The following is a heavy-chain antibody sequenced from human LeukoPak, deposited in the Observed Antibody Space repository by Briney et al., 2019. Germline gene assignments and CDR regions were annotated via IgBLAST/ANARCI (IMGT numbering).Heavy chain of an antibody. CDR3: ARIGYSSSSFDY. V-gene: IGHV3-7*01. D-gene: IGHD6-6*01. Sequence: AGSLRLSCVASGFTFSSYWMSWVRQVPGKGLEWVANIKQDGSHIYYVDSLKGRFTISRDNAKNSLYLQMNSLRVEDTAVYYCARIGYSSSSFDYWGQGTLVTVSS. CDR2: IKQDGSHI. J-gene: IGHJ4*02. CDR1: GFTFSSYW.